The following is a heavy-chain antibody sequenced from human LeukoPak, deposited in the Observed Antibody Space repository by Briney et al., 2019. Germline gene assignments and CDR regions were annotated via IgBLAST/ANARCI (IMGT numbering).Heavy chain of an antibody. CDR1: GFTFSSYW. CDR2: INTDGSIT. CDR3: ARGGYYASGSFDY. V-gene: IGHV3-74*01. Sequence: GGSLRLSCAASGFTFSSYWMHWVRQAPGKGLVWGSRINTDGSITTYADSVKGRFTISRDNAKNTLYLQMNSLRAEDTAVYYCARGGYYASGSFDYWGQGTLVTVSS. J-gene: IGHJ4*02. D-gene: IGHD3-10*01.